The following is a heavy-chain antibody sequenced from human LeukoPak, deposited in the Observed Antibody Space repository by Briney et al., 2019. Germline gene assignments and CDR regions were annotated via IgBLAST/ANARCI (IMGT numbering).Heavy chain of an antibody. D-gene: IGHD3-22*01. CDR3: AAATMRGLWYFDL. J-gene: IGHJ2*01. CDR1: GFTFTSSA. Sequence: ASVKVSCKASGFTFTSSAMQWVRQARGQRLEWIGWIVVGSGNTNYAQKFQERVTITRDMSTSTAYMELSSLRSEDTAVYYCAAATMRGLWYFDLWGRGTLVTVSS. CDR2: IVVGSGNT. V-gene: IGHV1-58*02.